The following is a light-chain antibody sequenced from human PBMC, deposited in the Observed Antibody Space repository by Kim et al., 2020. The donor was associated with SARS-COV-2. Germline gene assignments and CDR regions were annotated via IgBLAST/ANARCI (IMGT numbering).Light chain of an antibody. CDR3: QAWDSSTVV. J-gene: IGLJ3*02. V-gene: IGLV3-1*01. CDR1: DLGDKY. Sequence: SYELTQPPSLSVSPGQTVSITCSGDDLGDKYVCWYHQKPGQSPVLVIYEDTKRPSGIPERFSGSNSGNTATLTISGTQTMDEADYYCQAWDSSTVVCGGGTQLTVL. CDR2: EDT.